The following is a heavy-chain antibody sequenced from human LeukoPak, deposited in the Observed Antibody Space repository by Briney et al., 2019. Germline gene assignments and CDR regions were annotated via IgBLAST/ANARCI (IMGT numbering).Heavy chain of an antibody. CDR2: IYSGGST. V-gene: IGHV3-66*01. D-gene: IGHD3-16*02. CDR1: GFTFSSYA. CDR3: AKANYRADAFDI. J-gene: IGHJ3*02. Sequence: GGSLRLSCAASGFTFSSYAMHWVRQAPGKGLEWVSVIYSGGSTYYADSVKGRFTISRDNSKNTLYLQMNSLRAEDTAVYYCAKANYRADAFDIWGQGTMVTVSS.